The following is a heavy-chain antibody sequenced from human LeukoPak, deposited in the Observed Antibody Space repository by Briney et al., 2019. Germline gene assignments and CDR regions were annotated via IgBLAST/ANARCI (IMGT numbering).Heavy chain of an antibody. V-gene: IGHV3-23*01. CDR3: AKAGGYYSSGSGGHLGY. D-gene: IGHD3-3*01. CDR2: ISGSGADT. J-gene: IGHJ4*02. Sequence: GGSLRLSCAASGFSFSSYAMSWVRQAPGKGLEWVSIISGSGADTYYADSVKGRFTISRDNSKGTVYLQMDSLRAEDTAVYSCAKAGGYYSSGSGGHLGYWGQGTLVTVSS. CDR1: GFSFSSYA.